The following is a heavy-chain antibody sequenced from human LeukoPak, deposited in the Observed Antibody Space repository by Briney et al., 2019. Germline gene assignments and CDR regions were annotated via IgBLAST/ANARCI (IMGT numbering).Heavy chain of an antibody. CDR1: EGSISSNNW. CDR2: IYHSGSP. J-gene: IGHJ4*02. D-gene: IGHD1-1*01. Sequence: PSETLSLTCAVSEGSISSNNWWGWVRQPPGKGLEWIGEIYHSGSPNYNPSLKSRVTISVDKSRNHFSLNLSSVTAADTAVYYCARVNINNWHSCDYWGQGTLVTVSS. V-gene: IGHV4-4*02. CDR3: ARVNINNWHSCDY.